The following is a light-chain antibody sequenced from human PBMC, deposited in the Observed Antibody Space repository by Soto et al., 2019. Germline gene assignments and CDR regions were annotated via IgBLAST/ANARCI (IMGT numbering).Light chain of an antibody. Sequence: EVVMTQSPATLSVSPGERATLSCRANQTISSNLAWYQQKPGQAPRLLIYGASTRATGIPARFSGSGSGTEFTLTLSSLQSEDFTVYYCQHYNNWVGTFGGGTKVEIK. V-gene: IGKV3-15*01. CDR1: QTISSN. CDR3: QHYNNWVGT. J-gene: IGKJ4*01. CDR2: GAS.